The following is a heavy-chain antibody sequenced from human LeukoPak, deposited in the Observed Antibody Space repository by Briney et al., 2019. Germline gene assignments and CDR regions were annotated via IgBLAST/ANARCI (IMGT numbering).Heavy chain of an antibody. V-gene: IGHV1-69*06. CDR1: GGTFSSYA. CDR3: ASKCYDILTGYPFYYYYYMDV. J-gene: IGHJ6*03. D-gene: IGHD3-9*01. CDR2: IIPIFGTA. Sequence: SVKVSCKASGGTFSSYAISWVRQAPGQGLEWMGGIIPIFGTANYAQKFQGRVTITADKSTSTAYMELSSLRSEDTAVYYCASKCYDILTGYPFYYYYYMDVWGKGTTVSISS.